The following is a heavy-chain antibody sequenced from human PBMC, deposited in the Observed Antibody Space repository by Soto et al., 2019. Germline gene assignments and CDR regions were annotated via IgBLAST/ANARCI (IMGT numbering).Heavy chain of an antibody. CDR3: ARNDLRTTSGGVIGQRKEDYYSYGTDV. D-gene: IGHD3-16*02. J-gene: IGHJ6*01. Sequence: PGESMKISGTGSGYSFTSCWISWVRKIPGIGLEWLGWIDPSESSTNYSPSFQGHVTISADKSISTAYLQWSSVKDSDTAMYYCARNDLRTTSGGVIGQRKEDYYSYGTDVWGQGTTVTVS. CDR2: IDPSESST. CDR1: GYSFTSCW. V-gene: IGHV5-10-1*01.